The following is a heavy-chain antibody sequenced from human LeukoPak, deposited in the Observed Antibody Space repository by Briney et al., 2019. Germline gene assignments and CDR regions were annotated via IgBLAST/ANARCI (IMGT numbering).Heavy chain of an antibody. CDR2: FSGSITKT. CDR3: AKQRAGSAWFTFDF. J-gene: IGHJ4*02. D-gene: IGHD6-19*01. V-gene: IGHV3-23*01. CDR1: GFTFTTHA. Sequence: GGSLRLSCVASGFTFTTHAMSWVRQAPGKGLEWVSAFSGSITKTYYANSVKGRFTISRDNSKNTLYLQMSSLRAEDTALYYCAKQRAGSAWFTFDFGGRGTRVTVS.